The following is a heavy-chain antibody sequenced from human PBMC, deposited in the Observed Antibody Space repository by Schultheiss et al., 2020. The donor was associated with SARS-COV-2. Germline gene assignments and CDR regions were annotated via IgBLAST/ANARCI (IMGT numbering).Heavy chain of an antibody. Sequence: SETLSLTCAVYGGSFSGYYWSWIRQPPGKGLEWIGEINHSGSTNYNPSLKSRVTISVDTSKNQFSLKLSSVTAADTAVYYCAREGAVAGHWYWFDPWGQGTLVTVSS. V-gene: IGHV4-34*01. J-gene: IGHJ5*02. CDR1: GGSFSGYY. CDR2: INHSGST. CDR3: AREGAVAGHWYWFDP. D-gene: IGHD6-19*01.